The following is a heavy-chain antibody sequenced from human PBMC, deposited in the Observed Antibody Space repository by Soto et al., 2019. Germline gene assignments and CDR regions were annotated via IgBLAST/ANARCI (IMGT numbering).Heavy chain of an antibody. J-gene: IGHJ4*02. CDR2: IYYGGTT. CDR3: SSPYGIIIAY. V-gene: IGHV4-39*01. Sequence: PSETLSLTCTVSGGSISGSSFYWGWIRQTPGKGLEWIGSIYYGGTTHYNPSLKGRVTISVDTSKNQFSLKLDSVTAADTAVYYCSSPYGIIIAYCGQGTQVTVSS. CDR1: GGSISGSSFY. D-gene: IGHD1-20*01.